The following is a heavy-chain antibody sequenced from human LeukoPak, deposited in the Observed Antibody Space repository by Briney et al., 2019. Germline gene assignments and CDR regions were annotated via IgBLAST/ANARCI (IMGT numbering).Heavy chain of an antibody. V-gene: IGHV4-59*10. D-gene: IGHD4-11*01. CDR3: ARGWGSNYIGNAFDI. CDR2: IYTSGST. CDR1: GGSFSGYY. Sequence: SETLSLTCAVYGGSFSGYYWSWIRQPAGKGLEWIGRIYTSGSTNYNPSLKSRVTISVDTSKNQFSLKLSSVTAADTAVYYCARGWGSNYIGNAFDIWGQGTMVTVSS. J-gene: IGHJ3*02.